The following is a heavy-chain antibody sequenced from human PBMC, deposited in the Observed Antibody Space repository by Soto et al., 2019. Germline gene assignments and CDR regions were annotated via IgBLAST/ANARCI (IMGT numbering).Heavy chain of an antibody. CDR3: ARGPRDYGERYNWFDP. V-gene: IGHV4-34*01. D-gene: IGHD4-17*01. Sequence: PSETLSLTCAVYGGSFSGYYWSWIRQPPGKGLEWIGEINHSGSTNYNPSLKSRVTISVDTSKNQFSLKLSSVTAADTAVYYCARGPRDYGERYNWFDPWGQGTLVTVSS. CDR2: INHSGST. CDR1: GGSFSGYY. J-gene: IGHJ5*02.